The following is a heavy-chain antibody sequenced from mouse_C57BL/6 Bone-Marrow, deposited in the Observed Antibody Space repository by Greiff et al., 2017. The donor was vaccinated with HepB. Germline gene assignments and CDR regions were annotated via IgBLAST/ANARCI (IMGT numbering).Heavy chain of an antibody. CDR1: GFTIKDDY. J-gene: IGHJ3*01. V-gene: IGHV14-4*01. CDR2: IAPENGDT. D-gene: IGHD3-2*02. Sequence: VQLQQSGAALVRPGASVKLSCTASGFTIKDDYMHWVKQRPEQGLEWIGWIAPENGDTEYASKFQGKSTITADTSSNTAYLQLSSLTSEYTAVYYCTGDSAGYVGFAYWGQGTLVTVSA. CDR3: TGDSAGYVGFAY.